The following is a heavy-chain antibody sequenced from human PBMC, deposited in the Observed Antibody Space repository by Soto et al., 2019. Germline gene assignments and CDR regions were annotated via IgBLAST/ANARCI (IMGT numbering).Heavy chain of an antibody. J-gene: IGHJ5*02. D-gene: IGHD3-22*01. V-gene: IGHV4-39*01. CDR3: ARSLIAVVASYWFDP. CDR1: RGSISSSGHY. Sequence: SETLSLTCTVCRGSISSSGHYWGWIRQPPGKGLEWIGSIYYSGSTYYNPSLKSRVTISVDTSKNQFSLKLSSVTAADTAVYHCARSLIAVVASYWFDPWGQGTLVTVSS. CDR2: IYYSGST.